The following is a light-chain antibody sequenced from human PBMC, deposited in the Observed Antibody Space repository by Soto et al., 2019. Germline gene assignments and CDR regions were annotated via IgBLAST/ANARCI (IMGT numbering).Light chain of an antibody. J-gene: IGLJ1*01. V-gene: IGLV2-14*01. CDR2: EVS. Sequence: QSALTQPASVSGSPGQSITISCTGTSSDVDAYNYVSWFQQHPGTATKLLIFEVSNRPSGVSHRFSGSKSGNTASLTISGLQDEDEADYYCSSYTSSITLLFGTGTKLTVL. CDR3: SSYTSSITLL. CDR1: SSDVDAYNY.